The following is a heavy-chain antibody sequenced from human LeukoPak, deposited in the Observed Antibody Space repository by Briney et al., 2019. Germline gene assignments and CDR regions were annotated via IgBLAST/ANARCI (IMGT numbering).Heavy chain of an antibody. Sequence: SETLSLTCAVYGGSFSGYYWSWIRQPPGKGLEWIGEINHSGSTNYNPSLKSRVTISVDTSKNQFSLKLSSVTAPDTAVYYCAREVYYDSSGYYSRDAFDIWGQGTMVTVSS. J-gene: IGHJ3*02. V-gene: IGHV4-34*01. D-gene: IGHD3-22*01. CDR3: AREVYYDSSGYYSRDAFDI. CDR1: GGSFSGYY. CDR2: INHSGST.